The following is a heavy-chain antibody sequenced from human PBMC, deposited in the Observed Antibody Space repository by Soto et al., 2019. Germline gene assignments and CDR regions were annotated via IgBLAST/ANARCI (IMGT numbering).Heavy chain of an antibody. CDR1: GFTFNRYA. CDR3: ANAWRGGYYDMD. Sequence: PCGCMGFSCAPCGFTFNRYALNGLRQTPGKGLEWVSCIGSSGADIYYTDSVKGRFTISRDNSKSTLYLHMTSLSAEDTAIYYCANAWRGGYYDMD. D-gene: IGHD3-3*01. CDR2: IGSSGADI. J-gene: IGHJ6*01. V-gene: IGHV3-23*01.